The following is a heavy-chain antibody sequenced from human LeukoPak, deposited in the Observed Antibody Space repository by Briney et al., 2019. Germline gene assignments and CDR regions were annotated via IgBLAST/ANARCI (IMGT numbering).Heavy chain of an antibody. CDR2: ITGSGNTT. Sequence: GGSLRLSCAASGFIFSNYAMSWVRLTPGKGLEWISAITGSGNTTYYADSVKGRFTISRDNAKNTLYLQMNSLRAEDTAVYYCASFSITGTTSADYWGQGTLVTVSS. D-gene: IGHD1-20*01. CDR1: GFIFSNYA. CDR3: ASFSITGTTSADY. J-gene: IGHJ4*02. V-gene: IGHV3-23*01.